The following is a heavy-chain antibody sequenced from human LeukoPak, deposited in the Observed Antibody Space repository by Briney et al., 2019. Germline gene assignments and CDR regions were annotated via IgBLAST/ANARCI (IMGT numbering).Heavy chain of an antibody. Sequence: PGGSLRLSCAASGFTFDDYAMHWVRQAPGKGLEWVSLISWDGGTTYYADSVKGRFTISRDNSKNSLYLQMNSLRAEDTAVYYCATSHYGSGSYKSSVYWGQGTLVTVSS. J-gene: IGHJ4*02. V-gene: IGHV3-43D*03. CDR2: ISWDGGTT. CDR3: ATSHYGSGSYKSSVY. D-gene: IGHD3-10*01. CDR1: GFTFDDYA.